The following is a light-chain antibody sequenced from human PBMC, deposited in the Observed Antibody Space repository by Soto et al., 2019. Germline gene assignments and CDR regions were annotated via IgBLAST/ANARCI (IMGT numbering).Light chain of an antibody. CDR1: QGIRSY. CDR3: LQHNAHPWT. Sequence: DIQLTQSPSFLSASVGDRITITCQASQGIRSYLVWYQQRPGTAPKVLISRASRLHTGVPSRVSGSGSGTEFTLTITSLEPEDFATYYCLQHNAHPWTFGQGTKVEI. V-gene: IGKV1-9*01. J-gene: IGKJ1*01. CDR2: RAS.